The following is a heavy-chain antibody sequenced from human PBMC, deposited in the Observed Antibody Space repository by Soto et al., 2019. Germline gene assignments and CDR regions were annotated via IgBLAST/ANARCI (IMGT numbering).Heavy chain of an antibody. Sequence: SVKVSCKASGGTFSSYAISWVRQAPGQGLEWMGGIIPIFGTANYAQKFQGRVTITADKSTSTAYMELSSLRSEDTAVYYCAGERREAYDSSGYYLDYWGQGTLVTVSS. V-gene: IGHV1-69*06. CDR1: GGTFSSYA. CDR3: AGERREAYDSSGYYLDY. J-gene: IGHJ4*02. D-gene: IGHD3-22*01. CDR2: IIPIFGTA.